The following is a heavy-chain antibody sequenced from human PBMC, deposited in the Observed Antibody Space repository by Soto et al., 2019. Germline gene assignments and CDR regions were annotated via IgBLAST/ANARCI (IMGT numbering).Heavy chain of an antibody. J-gene: IGHJ5*02. Sequence: GASVKVSCKASGYTFTSYGISWVRQAPGQGLEWMGWISAYNGNTNYAQKLQGRVTMTTDTSTSTAYMELRSLRSDDTAVYYCARVGEVYYDFWSGYPLNWFDPWGQGTLVTVSS. V-gene: IGHV1-18*01. CDR1: GYTFTSYG. CDR2: ISAYNGNT. CDR3: ARVGEVYYDFWSGYPLNWFDP. D-gene: IGHD3-3*01.